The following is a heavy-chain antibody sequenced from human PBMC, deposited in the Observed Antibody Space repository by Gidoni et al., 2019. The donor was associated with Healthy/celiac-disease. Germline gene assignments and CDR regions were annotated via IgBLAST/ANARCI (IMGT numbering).Heavy chain of an antibody. CDR3: TTAMGWELLHDFDY. D-gene: IGHD1-26*01. V-gene: IGHV3-15*07. CDR1: GFTFSNAW. Sequence: EVQLVESGGGLVKPGGSLRLSCAASGFTFSNAWMNWVRQAPGKGLEWVGRIKSKTDGGTTDYAAPVKGRFTISRDDSKNTLYLQMNSLKTEDTAVYYCTTAMGWELLHDFDYWGQGTLVTVSS. CDR2: IKSKTDGGTT. J-gene: IGHJ4*02.